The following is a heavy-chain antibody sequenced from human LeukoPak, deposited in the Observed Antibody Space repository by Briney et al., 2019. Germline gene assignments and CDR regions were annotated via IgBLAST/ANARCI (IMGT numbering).Heavy chain of an antibody. CDR1: GFTFSSYA. V-gene: IGHV3-30*04. CDR2: ISYDGSNK. CDR3: AIPPGRLDWLWGYFQH. Sequence: TGRSLRLSCAASGFTFSSYAMHWVRQAPGKGLEWVAVISYDGSNKYYADSVKGRFTISRDNSKNTLYLQMNSLRAEDTAVYYCAIPPGRLDWLWGYFQHWGQGTLVTVSS. D-gene: IGHD3-9*01. J-gene: IGHJ1*01.